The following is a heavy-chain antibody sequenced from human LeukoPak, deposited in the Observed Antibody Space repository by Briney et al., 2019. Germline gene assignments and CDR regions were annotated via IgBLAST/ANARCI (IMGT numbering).Heavy chain of an antibody. J-gene: IGHJ6*02. CDR3: AKGSKVNWVKYDYYGMDV. Sequence: QAGGSLRLSCATSKFNFNTYGMSWVRQAPGKGLEWVSSISGSGGSTQYADSVQGRFTISRDNSKNTLYLQMNSLRAEDTAVYYCAKGSKVNWVKYDYYGMDVWGQGTTVTVSS. D-gene: IGHD7-27*01. V-gene: IGHV3-23*01. CDR1: KFNFNTYG. CDR2: ISGSGGST.